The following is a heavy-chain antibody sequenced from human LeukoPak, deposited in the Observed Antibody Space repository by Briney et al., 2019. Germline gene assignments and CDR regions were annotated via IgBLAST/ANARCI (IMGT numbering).Heavy chain of an antibody. Sequence: RGSLRLSCAASGFTFSSYAMSWVRQAPGKGLEWVSAISGSGGSTYYADSVKGRFTISRDNSKNTLYLQMNSLRAEDTAVYYCARESYYSGSGSYYRGWFDPWGQGTLVTVSS. CDR1: GFTFSSYA. CDR3: ARESYYSGSGSYYRGWFDP. CDR2: ISGSGGST. V-gene: IGHV3-23*01. J-gene: IGHJ5*02. D-gene: IGHD3-10*01.